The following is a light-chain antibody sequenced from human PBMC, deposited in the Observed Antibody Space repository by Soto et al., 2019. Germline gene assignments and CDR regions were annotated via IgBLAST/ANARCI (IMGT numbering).Light chain of an antibody. Sequence: QSALTQPPSAAGSPGQSVTISCTGTATDVGAYNYVFWYQQHPGKAPRLIIYEVSGRPSGVPDRFSGSKSGSTASLTVSGLQAEDEADYYCSSYAGSNNFVVFGGGTKPPS. CDR3: SSYAGSNNFVV. V-gene: IGLV2-8*01. J-gene: IGLJ2*01. CDR1: ATDVGAYNY. CDR2: EVS.